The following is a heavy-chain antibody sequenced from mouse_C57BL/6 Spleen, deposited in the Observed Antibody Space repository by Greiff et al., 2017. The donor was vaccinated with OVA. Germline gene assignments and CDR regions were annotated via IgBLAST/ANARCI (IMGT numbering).Heavy chain of an antibody. CDR3: ARGDIYYDSSYWYFDV. CDR1: GYTFTSYT. V-gene: IGHV1-4*01. Sequence: VQLMESGAELARPGASVKMSCKASGYTFTSYTMHWVKQRPGQGLEWIGYINPSSGYTKYNQKFKDKATLTADKSSSTAYMQLSSLTSEDSAVYYCARGDIYYDSSYWYFDVWGTGTTVTVSS. CDR2: INPSSGYT. D-gene: IGHD2-4*01. J-gene: IGHJ1*03.